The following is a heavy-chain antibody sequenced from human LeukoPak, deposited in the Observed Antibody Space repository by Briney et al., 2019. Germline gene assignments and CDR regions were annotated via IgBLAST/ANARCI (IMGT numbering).Heavy chain of an antibody. CDR2: IYYSGST. V-gene: IGHV4-34*01. CDR1: GGSFSAYY. J-gene: IGHJ4*02. Sequence: PSETLSLTCAVYGGSFSAYYWGWIRQPPGKGLEWIGSIYYSGSTYYNPSLKSRVTISVDTSKNQFSLKLSSVTAADTAVYYCVGGDSSGYSRDYWGQGTLVTVSS. CDR3: VGGDSSGYSRDY. D-gene: IGHD3-22*01.